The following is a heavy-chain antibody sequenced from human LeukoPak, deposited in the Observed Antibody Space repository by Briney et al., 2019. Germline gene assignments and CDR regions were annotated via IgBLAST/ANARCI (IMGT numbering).Heavy chain of an antibody. Sequence: SETLSLTCTVSGYSISSGYYWGWIRQPPGKGLEWIGSIYHSGSTYYNPSLKSRVTISVDTSKNQFSLKLSSVTAADTAVYYCARSPITMVRVGRKTPDYYYMDVWGKGTTVTISS. V-gene: IGHV4-38-2*02. D-gene: IGHD3-10*01. CDR2: IYHSGST. J-gene: IGHJ6*03. CDR1: GYSISSGYY. CDR3: ARSPITMVRVGRKTPDYYYMDV.